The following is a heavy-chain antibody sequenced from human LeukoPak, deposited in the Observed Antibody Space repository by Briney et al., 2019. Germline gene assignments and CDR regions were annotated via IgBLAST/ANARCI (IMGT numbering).Heavy chain of an antibody. J-gene: IGHJ4*02. V-gene: IGHV3-74*01. D-gene: IGHD2-15*01. Sequence: GGSLRLSCAASGFTFSSYWMHWVRQAPGKGLVWVSRINSDGSNTSYADSVKGRFTISRDNAKNTLYLQMNSLRAEDTAVYYCASLGYCSGGSCDYWGQGTLVTVSS. CDR2: INSDGSNT. CDR1: GFTFSSYW. CDR3: ASLGYCSGGSCDY.